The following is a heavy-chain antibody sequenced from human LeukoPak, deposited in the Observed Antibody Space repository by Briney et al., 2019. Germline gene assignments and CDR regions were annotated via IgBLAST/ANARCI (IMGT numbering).Heavy chain of an antibody. J-gene: IGHJ4*02. CDR3: AKAPVGAWYFPNDY. V-gene: IGHV3-23*01. CDR2: ISGSGGST. CDR1: GFTFSSYA. D-gene: IGHD6-19*01. Sequence: GGSLRLSCAASGFTFSSYAMSWVRQAPGKGLEWVSAISGSGGSTYYADSVKGRFTISRDNYKNTLYLQMNSLRAEDTAVYYCAKAPVGAWYFPNDYWGPGTLVTVSS.